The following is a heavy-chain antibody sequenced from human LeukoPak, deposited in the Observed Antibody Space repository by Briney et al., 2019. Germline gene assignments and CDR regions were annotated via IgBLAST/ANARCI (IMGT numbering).Heavy chain of an antibody. CDR1: GGSISSYY. CDR2: IYSSGST. J-gene: IGHJ4*02. V-gene: IGHV4-59*01. D-gene: IGHD3-16*01. CDR3: ARDPSTFYFDY. Sequence: SETLSLTCTVSGGSISSYYWSWIRQPPGKGLEWIGYIYSSGSTDYNPSLKSRVTISVDTSKTQFSLKLSSVTAADTAIYYCARDPSTFYFDYWGQGALVTVSS.